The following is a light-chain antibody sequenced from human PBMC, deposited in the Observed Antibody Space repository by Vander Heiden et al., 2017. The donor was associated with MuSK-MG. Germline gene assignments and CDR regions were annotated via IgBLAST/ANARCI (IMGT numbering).Light chain of an antibody. Sequence: QSALTQPASASGPPGQSITISCTGTSSDVGTYDYVSWYQQHPGKAPKLMIYEVSDRPAGVSPRFSGSKSGNTASLSISGLQAEDEADYYCTSFTTISTVVFGGGTKLTVL. CDR1: SSDVGTYDY. CDR3: TSFTTISTVV. V-gene: IGLV2-14*01. CDR2: EVS. J-gene: IGLJ3*02.